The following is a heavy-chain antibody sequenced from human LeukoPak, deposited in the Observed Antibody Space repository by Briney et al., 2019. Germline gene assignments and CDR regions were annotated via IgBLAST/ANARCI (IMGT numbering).Heavy chain of an antibody. CDR3: AREATGASAHDAFDI. D-gene: IGHD1-1*01. J-gene: IGHJ3*02. CDR1: GFTFSSYA. Sequence: GGSLRLSCAASGFTFSSYAMSWVRQAPGKGLEWVSSITSDTRYTFYADSVKGRFTISRDNAKNSLYLQMNSLRAEDTAVYYCAREATGASAHDAFDIWGQGTMVTVSS. CDR2: ITSDTRYT. V-gene: IGHV3-21*01.